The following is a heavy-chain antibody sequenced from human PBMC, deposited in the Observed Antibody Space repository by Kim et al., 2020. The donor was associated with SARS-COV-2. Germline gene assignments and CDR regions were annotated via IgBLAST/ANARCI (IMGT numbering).Heavy chain of an antibody. CDR1: GYTFTGYY. D-gene: IGHD3-10*01. J-gene: IGHJ6*02. V-gene: IGHV1-2*02. Sequence: ASVKVSCKASGYTFTGYYMHWVRQAPGQGLEWMGWINPNSGGTNYAQKFQGRVTMTRDTSISTAYMELSRLRSDDTAVYYCARDYYYGSGSYYNGWNYYGMDVWGQGTTVTVSS. CDR3: ARDYYYGSGSYYNGWNYYGMDV. CDR2: INPNSGGT.